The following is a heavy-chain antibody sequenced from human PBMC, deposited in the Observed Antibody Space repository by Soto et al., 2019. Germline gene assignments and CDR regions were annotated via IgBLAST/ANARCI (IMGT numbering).Heavy chain of an antibody. CDR1: GYTFTSYA. CDR3: ARDPGYSYGYN. Sequence: QVQLVQSGAEVKKPGASVKVSCKASGYTFTSYAMHWVRQATGQRLEWMGWINAGNGNTKYAQKCQGRVTITRETSASTAYMELSSLRSEDTAVYYCARDPGYSYGYNWGQGTLVTVSS. CDR2: INAGNGNT. D-gene: IGHD5-18*01. J-gene: IGHJ4*02. V-gene: IGHV1-3*01.